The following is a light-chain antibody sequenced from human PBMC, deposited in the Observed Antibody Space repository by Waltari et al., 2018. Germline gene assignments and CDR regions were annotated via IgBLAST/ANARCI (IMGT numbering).Light chain of an antibody. CDR3: QTGGHGTWV. Sequence: QLVLTQSPSASASLGASVKLTCTLSSGHSSNVIAWLQQQPEKGPRFLMKVNSDGTHSKGDEMPDRFSGSSSGAERYLTISRLQSEDEADYYCQTGGHGTWVVGGGTRLTVL. CDR2: VNSDGTH. V-gene: IGLV4-69*01. CDR1: SGHSSNV. J-gene: IGLJ3*02.